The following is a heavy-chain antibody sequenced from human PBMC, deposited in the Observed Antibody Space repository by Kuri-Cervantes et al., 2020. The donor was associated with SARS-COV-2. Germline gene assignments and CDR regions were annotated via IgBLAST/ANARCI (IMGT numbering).Heavy chain of an antibody. CDR2: IYTSGST. J-gene: IGHJ4*02. V-gene: IGHV4-61*09. CDR1: GGSISSGSYY. Sequence: SETLSLTCTVSGGSISSGSYYWSWIRQPAGKGLEWIGYIYTSGSTNYNPSLKSRVTISVDTSKNQFSLKLSSVTAADTAVYYCARGNYGSGSYALDYWGQGTLVTVSS. CDR3: ARGNYGSGSYALDY. D-gene: IGHD3-10*01.